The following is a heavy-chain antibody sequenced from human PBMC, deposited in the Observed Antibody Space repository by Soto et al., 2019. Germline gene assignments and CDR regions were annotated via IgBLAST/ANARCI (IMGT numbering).Heavy chain of an antibody. D-gene: IGHD2-21*02. CDR1: GESIWISRDY. Sequence: VTLSLPCIVSGESIWISRDYWGWIRQPPGKGLEWIGSIYHSGRTYYNPSLKSRVYISIDTSKNQFSLKLSSVTATDTALYHCARQRTTVVTQAYFDYWGQGALVTVSS. CDR2: IYHSGRT. CDR3: ARQRTTVVTQAYFDY. J-gene: IGHJ4*02. V-gene: IGHV4-39*01.